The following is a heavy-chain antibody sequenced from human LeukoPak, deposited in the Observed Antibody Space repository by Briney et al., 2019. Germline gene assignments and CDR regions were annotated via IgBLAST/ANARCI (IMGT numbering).Heavy chain of an antibody. Sequence: GGSLRLSCAASGFTFSGSAMHWVRQASGKGLEWVGRIRSKANSYATAFAASVKGRFTISRDDSKNTAYLEMNSVRTEDTAVYYCTRLGSVVGDAFDIWGQGTMVTVSS. D-gene: IGHD2-21*01. CDR2: IRSKANSYAT. CDR1: GFTFSGSA. CDR3: TRLGSVVGDAFDI. V-gene: IGHV3-73*01. J-gene: IGHJ3*02.